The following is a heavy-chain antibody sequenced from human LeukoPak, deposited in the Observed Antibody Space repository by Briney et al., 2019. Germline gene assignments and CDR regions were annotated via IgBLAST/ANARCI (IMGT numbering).Heavy chain of an antibody. V-gene: IGHV1-2*02. CDR3: ARLLAGGNAFDI. J-gene: IGHJ3*02. D-gene: IGHD3-16*01. CDR2: INPNSGGT. CDR1: GYTFTGNY. Sequence: ASVKVSCKASGYTFTGNYIHWVRQAPGQGLEWMGWINPNSGGTKYAQKFQGRVTLPSDTSITTAYLDLASLTSDDTAVYYCARLLAGGNAFDIWGQGTMLAVSS.